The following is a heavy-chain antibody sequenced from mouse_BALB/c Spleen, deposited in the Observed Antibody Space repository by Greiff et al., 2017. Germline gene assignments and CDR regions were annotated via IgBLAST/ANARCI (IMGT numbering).Heavy chain of an antibody. CDR3: ARWKNLLLRYWYFDV. Sequence: EVKLMESGPGLVKPSQSLSLTCTVTGYSITSDYAWNWIRQFPGNKLEWMGYISYSGSTSYNPSLKSRISITRDTSKNQFFLQLNSVTTEDTATYYCARWKNLLLRYWYFDVWGAGTTVTVSS. V-gene: IGHV3-2*02. CDR1: GYSITSDYA. CDR2: ISYSGST. D-gene: IGHD1-1*01. J-gene: IGHJ1*01.